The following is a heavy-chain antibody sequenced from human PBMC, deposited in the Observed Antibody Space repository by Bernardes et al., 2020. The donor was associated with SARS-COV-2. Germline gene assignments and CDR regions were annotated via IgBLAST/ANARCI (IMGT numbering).Heavy chain of an antibody. V-gene: IGHV3-30*18. J-gene: IGHJ6*02. CDR1: GFTFNNRA. D-gene: IGHD3-22*01. CDR2: ISYEGSKT. CDR3: AKDYEIFMIYSNNGMDV. Sequence: GGSLRLSCAASGFTFNNRAMHWVRQAPGKGLEWVAVISYEGSKTYYADSVQGRFTISRDSSKNTLYLHMSSLKTEDTAVYYCAKDYEIFMIYSNNGMDVWGQGTTVTVSS.